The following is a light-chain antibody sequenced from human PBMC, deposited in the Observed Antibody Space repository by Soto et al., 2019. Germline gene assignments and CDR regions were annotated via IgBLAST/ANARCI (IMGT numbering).Light chain of an antibody. V-gene: IGKV1-9*01. CDR1: QAVPNN. J-gene: IGKJ4*01. CDR3: QQVKTYPRS. Sequence: DIPLTQSPSFLSASVGDIVTITCRPRQAVPNNMGWYQQKTGKPPKLLIYEVSTLHSGVPSRFSGRKSGTQFTLTIDRLQPEDFATYYCQQVKTYPRSFGGGTKLEIK. CDR2: EVS.